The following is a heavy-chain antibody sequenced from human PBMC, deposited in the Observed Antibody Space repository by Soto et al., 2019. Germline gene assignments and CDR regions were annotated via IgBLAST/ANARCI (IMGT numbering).Heavy chain of an antibody. V-gene: IGHV3-9*01. CDR1: GFTFDDYA. D-gene: IGHD4-17*01. CDR2: IGWGGNTI. CDR3: VKDIDAHGTTVTDFDS. J-gene: IGHJ4*02. Sequence: EVQLVESGGGLVQPGRSLRLSCAASGFTFDDYAMHWVRQAPGKGLEWVSGIGWGGNTIGYAASVKGRFIISIDNAENSLYLQMNSLRAEDTALYYCVKDIDAHGTTVTDFDSWGQGTLVTVSS.